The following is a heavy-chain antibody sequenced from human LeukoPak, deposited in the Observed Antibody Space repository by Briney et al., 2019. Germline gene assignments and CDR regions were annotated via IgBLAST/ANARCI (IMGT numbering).Heavy chain of an antibody. V-gene: IGHV4-39*01. CDR2: SFNRGST. CDR1: GDSITSSNYY. Sequence: SETLSLTCTVSGDSITSSNYYWGWIRQPPGKGLEWIGSSFNRGSTHYNPSLKSRVTISVDTSKDRFSLKVTSVTAADTAVYYCARGTLRYYETSGYYQDYWGQGTLVTVSS. CDR3: ARGTLRYYETSGYYQDY. J-gene: IGHJ4*02. D-gene: IGHD3-22*01.